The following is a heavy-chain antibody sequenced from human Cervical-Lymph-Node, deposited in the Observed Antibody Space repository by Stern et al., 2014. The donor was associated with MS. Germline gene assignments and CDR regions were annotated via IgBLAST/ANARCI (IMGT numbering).Heavy chain of an antibody. CDR1: GYTFTNYD. V-gene: IGHV1-8*01. CDR3: ARGDICTNDNCNYFLDH. Sequence: QVQLVQSGAEVREPGASVRVSCKASGYTFTNYDINWVRRAPGQGLEWLGCMNPNHGNTAQTQKFRGRVTMTRDTSINTAYMELSSLTSQDTAVYYCARGDICTNDNCNYFLDHWGQGVPVTVSS. CDR2: MNPNHGNT. D-gene: IGHD1-7*01. J-gene: IGHJ4*02.